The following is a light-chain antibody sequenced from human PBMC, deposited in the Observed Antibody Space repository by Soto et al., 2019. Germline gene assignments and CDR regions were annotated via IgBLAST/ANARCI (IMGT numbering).Light chain of an antibody. CDR2: LGS. V-gene: IGKV2-28*01. Sequence: DIVMTQSPLSLPVTPGEPASISCRSSQSLLHSNGYNYLDWYLQKPGQSPQLLIYLGSNRASGVPVRFSGGGSGTDFTLKISRVEAEDVGVYYSMQALQTPVTFGQGTKVEIK. CDR1: QSLLHSNGYNY. J-gene: IGKJ1*01. CDR3: MQALQTPVT.